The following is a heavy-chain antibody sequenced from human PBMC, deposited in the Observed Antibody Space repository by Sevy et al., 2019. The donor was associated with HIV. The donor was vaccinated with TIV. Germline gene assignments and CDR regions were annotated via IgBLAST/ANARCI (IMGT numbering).Heavy chain of an antibody. Sequence: GGSLRLSCAASGFIFSNYGMHWVHQAPGKGLEWVAVVSYDGSTKYYTGSVRGRFSISRDNSKNTVYLQMNSLRVEDTAVYYCAKGSKATGSAFDIWGQGTMVTVSS. V-gene: IGHV3-30*18. J-gene: IGHJ3*02. D-gene: IGHD1-1*01. CDR1: GFIFSNYG. CDR2: VSYDGSTK. CDR3: AKGSKATGSAFDI.